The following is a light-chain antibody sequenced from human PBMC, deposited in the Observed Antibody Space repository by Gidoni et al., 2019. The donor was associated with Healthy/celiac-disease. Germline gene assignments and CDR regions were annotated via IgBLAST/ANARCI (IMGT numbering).Light chain of an antibody. CDR3: QQSYSTPQT. CDR2: AAS. V-gene: IGKV1-39*01. J-gene: IGKJ1*01. CDR1: QSISSY. Sequence: DVKMPQSPSSLSASVGDRVTITCRASQSISSYLNWYQQKPGKAPKLLIYAASSLQSGVPSRFSCSGSGTDFTLTISSLQPEDFATYYCQQSYSTPQTFGQGTKVEIK.